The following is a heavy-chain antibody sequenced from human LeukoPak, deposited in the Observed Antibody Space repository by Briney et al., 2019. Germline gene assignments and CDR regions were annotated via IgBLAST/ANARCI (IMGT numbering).Heavy chain of an antibody. Sequence: SETLSLTCTVSGGSISSYYWSWIRQPPGKGLEWIGYINYSGSTNYNPSLKSRVTISIDTSKNQFSLKVSSVTAADTAVYYCARGYSTSLSLFVLWGQGTLVTVSS. CDR3: ARGYSTSLSLFVL. J-gene: IGHJ5*02. V-gene: IGHV4-59*01. CDR1: GGSISSYY. D-gene: IGHD2-2*01. CDR2: INYSGST.